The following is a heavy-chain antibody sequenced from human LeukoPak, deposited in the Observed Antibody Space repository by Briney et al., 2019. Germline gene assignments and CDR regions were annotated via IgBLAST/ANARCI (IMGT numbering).Heavy chain of an antibody. CDR2: MHNGVHT. Sequence: SDTLSLTCTVPGDSISSYYWSWIRHPPGKGLERLANMHNGVHTNYNPSLKSRITLLGGPSKNQLSLKLTSVTAADTAVYYRSATIKRDYGDTNLDYWGQGTLVTVSS. D-gene: IGHD4/OR15-4a*01. CDR3: SATIKRDYGDTNLDY. CDR1: GDSISSYY. J-gene: IGHJ4*02. V-gene: IGHV4-59*07.